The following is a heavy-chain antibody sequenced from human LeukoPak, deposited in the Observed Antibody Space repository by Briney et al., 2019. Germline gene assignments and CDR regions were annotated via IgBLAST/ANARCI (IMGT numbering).Heavy chain of an antibody. V-gene: IGHV4-39*01. CDR2: IYYSGST. D-gene: IGHD2-21*02. CDR3: ARWVTRTRDAFDI. CDR1: GVSISSSNYY. J-gene: IGHJ3*02. Sequence: SETLSLTCTVSGVSISSSNYYWGWIRQPPGKGLEWIGSIYYSGSTYYNPSLKSRVTISVDTSKNQFSLKLSSVTAADTSVYYCARWVTRTRDAFDIWGQGAMVTVSS.